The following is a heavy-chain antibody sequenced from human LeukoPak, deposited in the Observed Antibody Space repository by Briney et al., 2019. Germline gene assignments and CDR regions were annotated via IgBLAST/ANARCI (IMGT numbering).Heavy chain of an antibody. J-gene: IGHJ6*03. Sequence: ASVKVSCKASGYTFTDYYLHWVRQAPGQGLEWMGWINPNSGGTNYAQKFQGRVTMTRDTSISTAYMELSRLRSDDTAVYYCARDNRGYYYYMDVWGKGTTVTVSS. CDR1: GYTFTDYY. CDR3: ARDNRGYYYYMDV. CDR2: INPNSGGT. V-gene: IGHV1-2*02.